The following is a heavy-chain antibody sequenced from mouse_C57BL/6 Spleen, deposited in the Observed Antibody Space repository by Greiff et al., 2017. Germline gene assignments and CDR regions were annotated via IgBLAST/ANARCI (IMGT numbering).Heavy chain of an antibody. D-gene: IGHD2-3*01. J-gene: IGHJ2*01. CDR3: ARSMMVTTFDY. CDR1: GYAFSSSW. Sequence: VKLQESGPELVKPGASVKISCKASGYAFSSSWMNWVKQRPGKGLEWIGRIYPGDGDTNYNGKFKGKATLTADKSSSTAYMQLSSLTSEDSAVYFCARSMMVTTFDYWGQGTTLTVSS. V-gene: IGHV1-82*01. CDR2: IYPGDGDT.